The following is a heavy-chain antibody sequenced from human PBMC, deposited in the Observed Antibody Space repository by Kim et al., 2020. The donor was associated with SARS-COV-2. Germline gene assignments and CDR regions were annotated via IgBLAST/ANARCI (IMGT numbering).Heavy chain of an antibody. Sequence: GGSLRLSCAASGFTFSNAWMSWVRQAPGKGLEWVGRIKSKTDGGTTDYAAPVKGRFTISRDDSKNTLYLQMNSLKTEDTAVYYCTTVPRDFLNDYGDYGGENGMDVWGQGTTVTVSS. V-gene: IGHV3-15*01. D-gene: IGHD4-17*01. CDR3: TTVPRDFLNDYGDYGGENGMDV. CDR1: GFTFSNAW. J-gene: IGHJ6*02. CDR2: IKSKTDGGTT.